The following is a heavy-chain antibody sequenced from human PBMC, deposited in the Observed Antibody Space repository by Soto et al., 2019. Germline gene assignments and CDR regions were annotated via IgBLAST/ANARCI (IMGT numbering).Heavy chain of an antibody. Sequence: QVQLQESGPGLVKPSETLSLTCTVAGGSISSSYWSWIRQTPGKGLEWIGYIYYSGRTNYNPSLKSLVTISVDTSKNQFSLKLSSVTAADTAVYYCARHRPGGGGSCYDYWGQGTLVTVSS. CDR1: GGSISSSY. D-gene: IGHD2-15*01. J-gene: IGHJ4*02. V-gene: IGHV4-59*08. CDR2: IYYSGRT. CDR3: ARHRPGGGGSCYDY.